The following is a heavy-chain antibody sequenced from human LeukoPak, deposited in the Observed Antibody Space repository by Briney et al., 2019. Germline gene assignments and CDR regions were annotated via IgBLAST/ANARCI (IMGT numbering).Heavy chain of an antibody. V-gene: IGHV4-4*07. CDR1: GGSISSYY. CDR2: IYTSGST. CDR3: ARDGGYSGSYYDYYFDY. D-gene: IGHD1-26*01. Sequence: SETLSLTCTVSGGSISSYYWSWIRQPPEKGLEWIGRIYTSGSTNYNPSLKSRVTMSVDTSKNQFSLKLSSVTAADTAVYYCARDGGYSGSYYDYYFDYWGQGTLVTVSS. J-gene: IGHJ4*02.